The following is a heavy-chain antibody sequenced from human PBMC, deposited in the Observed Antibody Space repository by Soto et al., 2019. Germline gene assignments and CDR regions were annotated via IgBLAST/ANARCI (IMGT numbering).Heavy chain of an antibody. CDR3: ARLRYSSSNYYFDY. V-gene: IGHV4-59*08. Sequence: SETLSLTCTVSGGSFSPNYWSWLRQPPGKGLEWIGYIYSIGSTNYNPSLRSRVTMSIDTSQEQFSLKLSSVTAADTVVYYCARLRYSSSNYYFDYWGQGTLVTVSS. CDR2: IYSIGST. D-gene: IGHD6-13*01. J-gene: IGHJ4*02. CDR1: GGSFSPNY.